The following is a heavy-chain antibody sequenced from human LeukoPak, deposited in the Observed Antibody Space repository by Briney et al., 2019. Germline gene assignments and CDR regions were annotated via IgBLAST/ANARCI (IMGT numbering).Heavy chain of an antibody. CDR1: GGSISTTNYY. CDR3: ARTAGLYSGYVHFDY. CDR2: IYSSGNT. V-gene: IGHV4-39*01. Sequence: PPETLSLTCTVSGGSISTTNYYWGWIRQPPGRDLEWIGSIYSSGNTYYNPSLESRVTISVDTSKNQLSLKLTSATAADTAVYYCARTAGLYSGYVHFDYWGQGTLVTVSS. D-gene: IGHD5-12*01. J-gene: IGHJ4*02.